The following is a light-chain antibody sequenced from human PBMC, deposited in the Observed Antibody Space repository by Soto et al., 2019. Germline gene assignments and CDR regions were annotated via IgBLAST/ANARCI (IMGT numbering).Light chain of an antibody. Sequence: QSALTQPASVSGSPGQSITISCTGTSSDVGSYNLVSWYQQHPGKAPKLMIYEVTNRPSGVSNRFSGSKSGNTASLTISGLQAEDEADYYCSSYTFTSTLYVFGTGTKVTVL. V-gene: IGLV2-14*02. CDR1: SSDVGSYNL. CDR3: SSYTFTSTLYV. CDR2: EVT. J-gene: IGLJ1*01.